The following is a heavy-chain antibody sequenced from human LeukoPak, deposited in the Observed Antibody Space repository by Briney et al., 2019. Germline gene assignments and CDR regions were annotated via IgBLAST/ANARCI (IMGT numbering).Heavy chain of an antibody. D-gene: IGHD3-3*01. V-gene: IGHV4-39*07. Sequence: SETLSLTCTVSGGSISSSSYYWGWIRQPPGKGLEWIGRIYYSGSTYSNPSLKSRVTISVDTSKNQFSLKLSSVTAADTAVYYCARGVLRFLELEYWGRGTLVTVSS. J-gene: IGHJ4*02. CDR3: ARGVLRFLELEY. CDR1: GGSISSSSYY. CDR2: IYYSGST.